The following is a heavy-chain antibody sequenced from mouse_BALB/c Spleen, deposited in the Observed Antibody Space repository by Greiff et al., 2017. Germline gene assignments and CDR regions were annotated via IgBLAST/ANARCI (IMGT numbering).Heavy chain of an antibody. Sequence: QVQLKESGPELVKPGASVKISCKASGYAFSSSWMNWVKQRPGQGLEWIGRIYPGDGDTNYNGKFKGKATLTADKSSSTAYMQLSSLTSVDSAVYFCARDGSSLHYYAMDYWGQGTSVTVSS. J-gene: IGHJ4*01. CDR2: IYPGDGDT. CDR1: GYAFSSSW. CDR3: ARDGSSLHYYAMDY. D-gene: IGHD1-1*01. V-gene: IGHV1-82*01.